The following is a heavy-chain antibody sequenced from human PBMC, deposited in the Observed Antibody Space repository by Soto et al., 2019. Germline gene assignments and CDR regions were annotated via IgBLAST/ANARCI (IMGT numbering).Heavy chain of an antibody. J-gene: IGHJ4*02. V-gene: IGHV3-30*18. CDR1: GFTFSSYG. Sequence: QVQLVESGGGVVQPGRSLRLSCAASGFTFSSYGMHWVRQAPGKGLEWVAVISYDGSNKYYADSVKGRFTISRDNSKNTPYLQMNSLSAEDTAVYYCAEDRERWLRLGYFDDWGRGPLVSVSS. CDR2: ISYDGSNK. D-gene: IGHD5-12*01. CDR3: AEDRERWLRLGYFDD.